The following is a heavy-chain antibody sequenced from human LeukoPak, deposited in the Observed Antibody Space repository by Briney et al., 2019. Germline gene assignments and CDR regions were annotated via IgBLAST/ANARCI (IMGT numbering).Heavy chain of an antibody. CDR2: TNHSGST. CDR1: GGSFRGYY. CDR3: AIGLRGDGFGEPGYFDY. V-gene: IGHV4-34*01. J-gene: IGHJ4*02. Sequence: SATLLLTCAVIGGSFRGYYWSWIRQPPGPGLEWIGETNHSGSTNHHPSLKRRVTISVDTSKNQFSLKLSSVTAADTAVYYCAIGLRGDGFGEPGYFDYWGQGTLVTVSS. D-gene: IGHD3-10*01.